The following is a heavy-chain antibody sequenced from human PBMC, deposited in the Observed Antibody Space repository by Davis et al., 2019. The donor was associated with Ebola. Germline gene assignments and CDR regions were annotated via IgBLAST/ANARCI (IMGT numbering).Heavy chain of an antibody. Sequence: GESLKISCAASGFTFSSYAMSWVRQAPGKGLEWVSAISGSGGSTYYADSVKGRFTISRDNSKNTLYLQMNSLRAEDTAVYYCAKDPRRTYSSSWYYFDYWGQGTLVTVSS. CDR1: GFTFSSYA. J-gene: IGHJ4*02. CDR2: ISGSGGST. V-gene: IGHV3-23*01. D-gene: IGHD6-13*01. CDR3: AKDPRRTYSSSWYYFDY.